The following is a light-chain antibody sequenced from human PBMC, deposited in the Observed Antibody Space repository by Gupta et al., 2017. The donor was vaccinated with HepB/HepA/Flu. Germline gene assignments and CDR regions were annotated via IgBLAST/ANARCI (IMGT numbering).Light chain of an antibody. CDR2: DVS. J-gene: IGLJ2*01. CDR1: SSDVGGYNY. V-gene: IGLV2-14*03. Sequence: SALTQPASVSGSPGPSITISCTGTSSDVGGYNYVSWYQQHPGKAPKLMIYDVSNRPAGVSNRFSGSKSGNTASLTISGLQAEDEADYYCSSYTSSGRQVFGGGTKLTVL. CDR3: SSYTSSGRQV.